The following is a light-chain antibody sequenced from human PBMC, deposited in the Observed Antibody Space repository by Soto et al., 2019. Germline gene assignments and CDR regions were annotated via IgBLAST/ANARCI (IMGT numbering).Light chain of an antibody. V-gene: IGLV2-14*01. CDR1: SSDVGGYNY. Sequence: QSAVTQPASVSGSPGQSITISCTGTSSDVGGYNYVSWYQQHPGKAPKLMIYEVSNRPSGVSNRFSGSKSGNTASLTISGLQAEDEADYYCSSYTTISTLEVFGGGTKLTVL. J-gene: IGLJ3*02. CDR3: SSYTTISTLEV. CDR2: EVS.